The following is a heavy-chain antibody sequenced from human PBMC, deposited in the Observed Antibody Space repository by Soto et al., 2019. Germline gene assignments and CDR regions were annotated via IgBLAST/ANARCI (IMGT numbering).Heavy chain of an antibody. D-gene: IGHD2-21*01. CDR1: GFTFSDYY. V-gene: IGHV3-11*01. Sequence: QVQLVESGGGLVKPGGSLRLSCAASGFTFSDYYMSWIRQAPGKGLEWVSYISCSGSTMYYADSVKGRFTISRDNAKNALHVQMNSPRSEATAVYYCTGHHIVVAIATYWYFGLWGRGTMVTVSS. CDR3: TGHHIVVAIATYWYFGL. J-gene: IGHJ2*01. CDR2: ISCSGSTM.